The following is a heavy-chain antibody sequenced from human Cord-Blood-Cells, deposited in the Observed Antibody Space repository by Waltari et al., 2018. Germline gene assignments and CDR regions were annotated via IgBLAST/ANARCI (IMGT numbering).Heavy chain of an antibody. D-gene: IGHD1-1*01. Sequence: QVQLVESGGGVVQPGSSLRLSCAASGFPFSTYGMHWVRQAPGKGLEWVAVISYDGSNKYYADSVKGRFTISRDNSKNTLYLQMNSLRAEDTAVYYCAKIGLTGTTAFDIWGQGTMVTVSS. CDR1: GFPFSTYG. J-gene: IGHJ3*02. CDR2: ISYDGSNK. CDR3: AKIGLTGTTAFDI. V-gene: IGHV3-30*18.